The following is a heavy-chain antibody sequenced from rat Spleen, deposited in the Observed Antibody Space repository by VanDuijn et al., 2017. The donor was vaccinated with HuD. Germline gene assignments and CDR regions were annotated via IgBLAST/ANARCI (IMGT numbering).Heavy chain of an antibody. CDR2: MWSGGST. CDR3: TRQGIRGTEH. D-gene: IGHD4-3*01. V-gene: IGHV2-15*01. CDR1: GFSLPSYH. J-gene: IGHJ2*01. Sequence: VQLKESGPGLVQPSQTLSLTCTVSGFSLPSYHVSWVRQPPGKSLVWMGVMWSGGSTAYNSALKSRLSISRDTSKSQVFLKMNSLQAEDTAIYFCTRQGIRGTEHWGQGVMVTVSS.